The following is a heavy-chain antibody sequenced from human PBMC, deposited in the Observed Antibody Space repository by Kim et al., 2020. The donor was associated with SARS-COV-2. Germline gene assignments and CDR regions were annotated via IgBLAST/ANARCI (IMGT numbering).Heavy chain of an antibody. D-gene: IGHD3-22*01. CDR1: GYTFTGYY. V-gene: IGHV1-2*06. Sequence: ASVKVSCKASGYTFTGYYMHWVRQAPGQGLEWMGRINPNSGGTNYAQKFQGRVTMTRVTSISTAYMELSRLRSDDTAVYYCARGYYYDSSGYYSDYYYYGMDVWGQGTTVTVSS. CDR3: ARGYYYDSSGYYSDYYYYGMDV. CDR2: INPNSGGT. J-gene: IGHJ6*02.